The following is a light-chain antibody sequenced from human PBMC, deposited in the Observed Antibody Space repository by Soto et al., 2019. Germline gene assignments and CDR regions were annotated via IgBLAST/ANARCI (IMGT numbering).Light chain of an antibody. J-gene: IGKJ1*01. CDR2: AVS. CDR3: LQDHDYPHT. Sequence: AIQMTQSPSSLSASVGDRVTITCRASQGVGKDLGWYQQRPGKAPKVLIYAVSTLQSGVPSRFSGSESGTDFTLTISSLQPEDSATYYCLQDHDYPHTFGQGTKLEVK. V-gene: IGKV1-6*01. CDR1: QGVGKD.